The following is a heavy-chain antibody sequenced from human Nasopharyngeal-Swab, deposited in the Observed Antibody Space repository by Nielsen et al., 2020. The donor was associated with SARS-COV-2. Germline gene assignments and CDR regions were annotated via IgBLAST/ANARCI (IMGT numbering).Heavy chain of an antibody. CDR1: GFTFSNYN. V-gene: IGHV3-48*04. Sequence: GSLKISCAASGFTFSNYNMNWVRQAPGKGLEWVSYITSTSSTIYYADSVKGRFTISRDNAKNSLSLQINSLRAEDTAMYYCVSSYYGSAYWGQGTLVTVSS. CDR2: ITSTSSTI. D-gene: IGHD3-10*01. CDR3: VSSYYGSAY. J-gene: IGHJ4*02.